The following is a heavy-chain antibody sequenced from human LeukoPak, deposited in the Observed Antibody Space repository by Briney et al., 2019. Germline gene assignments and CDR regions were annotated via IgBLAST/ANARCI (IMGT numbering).Heavy chain of an antibody. CDR2: IYPGDSDT. CDR1: GYSFINYW. V-gene: IGHV5-51*01. J-gene: IGHJ4*02. Sequence: GESLKISCKGSGYSFINYWIGWVRQMPGKGLEWMGIIYPGDSDTRYSPSFQGQVTISADKSIGTAYLQWSSLKASGTAIYYCARGGIDTVMLTTERFDYWGQGTLVTVSS. D-gene: IGHD5-18*01. CDR3: ARGGIDTVMLTTERFDY.